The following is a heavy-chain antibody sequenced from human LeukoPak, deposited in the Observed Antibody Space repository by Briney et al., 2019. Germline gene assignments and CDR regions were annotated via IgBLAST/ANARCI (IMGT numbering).Heavy chain of an antibody. Sequence: SETLSLTCAVYGGSFSDYYWSWIRQPPGKGLEWIGEINHSGSTNYNPSLKSRVTISVDTSKNQFSLRLSSVTAADTAVYYCARGPRWGNPDYYYYYYMDVWGKGTTVTVSS. CDR3: ARGPRWGNPDYYYYYYMDV. D-gene: IGHD2-8*02. V-gene: IGHV4-34*01. CDR1: GGSFSDYY. J-gene: IGHJ6*03. CDR2: INHSGST.